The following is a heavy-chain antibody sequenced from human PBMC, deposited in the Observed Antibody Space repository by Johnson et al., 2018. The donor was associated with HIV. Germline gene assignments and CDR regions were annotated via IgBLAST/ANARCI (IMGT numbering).Heavy chain of an antibody. CDR1: GFTFRSYA. Sequence: QVQLVESGGGVVQPGRSLRLSCAASGFTFRSYAMHWVRQAPGRGPQWLANIKYDGIEIYYDDSVKGRFTISRDNAKNALYLQMNSLRAGDAAVYYCARDWDYAHAFDIWGQGTMVTVSS. D-gene: IGHD4-17*01. CDR3: ARDWDYAHAFDI. V-gene: IGHV3-30*04. J-gene: IGHJ3*02. CDR2: IKYDGIEI.